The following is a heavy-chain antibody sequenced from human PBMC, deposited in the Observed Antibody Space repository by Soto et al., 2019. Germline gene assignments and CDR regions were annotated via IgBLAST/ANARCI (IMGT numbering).Heavy chain of an antibody. Sequence: LSLTCTVSGGSVTSYYWSWIRQPPGKGLEWIGYIFYSGSTKSNPSLKSRVTMSVDMSKNQFSLSLTSVTAADTAVYYCARVFPSYCGGDCSYFDSWGQGTLVTVSS. CDR1: GGSVTSYY. J-gene: IGHJ4*02. D-gene: IGHD2-21*02. CDR2: IFYSGST. V-gene: IGHV4-59*02. CDR3: ARVFPSYCGGDCSYFDS.